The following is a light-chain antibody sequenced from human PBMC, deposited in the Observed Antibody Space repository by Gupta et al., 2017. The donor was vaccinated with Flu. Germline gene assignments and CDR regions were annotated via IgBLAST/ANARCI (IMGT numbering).Light chain of an antibody. V-gene: IGKV3-20*01. CDR2: GPS. CDR1: QSVSSNY. CDR3: QLYGTTPLWT. J-gene: IGKJ1*01. Sequence: IVLTQSPGTLSLSPGRSATLSCRASQSVSSNYLAWYQQQPGQAPRLLIYGPSRRATGIPDRFSGSGSGTDFTLTISRLEPEDFAVYYCQLYGTTPLWTFGQGTKVEVK.